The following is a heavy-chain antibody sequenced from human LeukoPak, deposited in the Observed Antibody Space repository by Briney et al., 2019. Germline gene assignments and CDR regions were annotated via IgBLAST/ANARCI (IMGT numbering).Heavy chain of an antibody. D-gene: IGHD5-18*01. CDR2: INHSGST. V-gene: IGHV4-34*01. CDR1: GGSFSGYY. Sequence: PSETLSLTCAVYGGSFSGYYWSWIRQPPGKGLEWIGEINHSGSTNYNPSLKSRVTISVGTSKNQFSLKLSSVTAADTAVYYCARRRYSYGYLGAFDIWGQGTMVTVSS. CDR3: ARRRYSYGYLGAFDI. J-gene: IGHJ3*02.